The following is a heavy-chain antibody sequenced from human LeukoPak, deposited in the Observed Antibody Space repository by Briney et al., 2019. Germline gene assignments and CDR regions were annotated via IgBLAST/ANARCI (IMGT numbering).Heavy chain of an antibody. CDR2: IYYSGST. CDR3: ARTVVTATQYYFDY. D-gene: IGHD2-21*02. V-gene: IGHV4-31*03. Sequence: SQTLSLTCTVSGGSISSGGYYWSWIRQHPGKGLEWIGYIYYSGSTYYNPSLKSRVTTSVDTSKNQFSLKLSSVTAADTAVYYCARTVVTATQYYFDYWGQGTLVTVSS. CDR1: GGSISSGGYY. J-gene: IGHJ4*02.